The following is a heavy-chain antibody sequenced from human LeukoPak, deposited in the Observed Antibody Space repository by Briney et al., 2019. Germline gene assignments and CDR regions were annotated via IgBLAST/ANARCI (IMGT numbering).Heavy chain of an antibody. D-gene: IGHD2-15*01. J-gene: IGHJ4*02. V-gene: IGHV4-4*02. CDR2: IYHSGST. CDR3: ARFHRYCSGGSCYSGFDY. Sequence: SETLSLTCAVSGGSISSSNWWSWVRQPPGKGLEWIGEIYHSGSTNYNPSLKSRVTISVDKSKNQFSLKLSSVTAADTAVYYCARFHRYCSGGSCYSGFDYWGQGTLVTVSS. CDR1: GGSISSSNW.